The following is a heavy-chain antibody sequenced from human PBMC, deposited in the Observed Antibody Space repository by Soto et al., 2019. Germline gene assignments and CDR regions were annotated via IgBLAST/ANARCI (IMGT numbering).Heavy chain of an antibody. Sequence: SVTLSLTCTVSGGYISSYYWSWIRKPPGKGLEWIGYIYYSGSTNYNPSLKSRVTISVDTSKNQFSLKLSSATAADTAVYYCARVSGYDPEYYYYYMDVWGKGTTVTVSS. V-gene: IGHV4-59*01. CDR1: GGYISSYY. CDR2: IYYSGST. J-gene: IGHJ6*03. CDR3: ARVSGYDPEYYYYYMDV. D-gene: IGHD5-12*01.